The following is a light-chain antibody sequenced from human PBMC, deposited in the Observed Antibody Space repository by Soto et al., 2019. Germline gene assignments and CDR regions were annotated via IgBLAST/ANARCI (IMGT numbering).Light chain of an antibody. CDR3: QQYNSLSPWT. CDR1: ESISSW. Sequence: DIQMTQSPSTLPASVRDTVSILCRASESISSWLAWYQQKPGNAPRLLIYDASKLGRGVPSRFSGAGSGTEFILTISSLQPDDFATYFCQQYNSLSPWTFGQGTKVDIK. V-gene: IGKV1-5*02. CDR2: DAS. J-gene: IGKJ1*01.